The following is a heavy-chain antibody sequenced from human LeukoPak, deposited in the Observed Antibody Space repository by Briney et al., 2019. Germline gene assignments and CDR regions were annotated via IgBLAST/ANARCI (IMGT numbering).Heavy chain of an antibody. CDR2: ISASSSAT. CDR1: EFSLCAYA. D-gene: IGHD3-10*01. J-gene: IGHJ4*02. V-gene: IGHV3-48*01. Sequence: GGSLRLSCAASEFSLCAYAMNWVRQAPGKGLEWVSYISASSSATYYAESVKGRFTISRDNGQNSLYLQMNSLTAGDTAVYYCTRGVGRRGGTFDFWGQGTLVTVSS. CDR3: TRGVGRRGGTFDF.